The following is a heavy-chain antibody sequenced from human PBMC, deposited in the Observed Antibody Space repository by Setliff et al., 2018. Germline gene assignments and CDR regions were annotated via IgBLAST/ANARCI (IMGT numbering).Heavy chain of an antibody. Sequence: PGGSLRLSCAASGFTFSGYSMNWVRQAPGKGLEWVSYISGSSHIISYADSVKGRFTLSRDNAKNSLYLQMNSLRAEDTAVYHCARDPRYGLGSYSGSIKYGVDVWGQGTTVTVSS. V-gene: IGHV3-48*01. CDR1: GFTFSGYS. J-gene: IGHJ6*02. CDR2: ISGSSHII. D-gene: IGHD3-10*01. CDR3: ARDPRYGLGSYSGSIKYGVDV.